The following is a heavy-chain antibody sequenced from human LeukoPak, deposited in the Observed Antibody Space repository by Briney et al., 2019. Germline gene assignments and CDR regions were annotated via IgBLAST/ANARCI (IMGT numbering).Heavy chain of an antibody. CDR1: GFTVSSNY. V-gene: IGHV3-53*01. Sequence: GGSLRLSCAASGFTVSSNYMSWVRQAPGKGLEWVSVIYSGGSTYYADSVKGRFTISRDNSKNTLYLQMNSLRAEDTAVYYCARDLLVDTAMVSGSAFDIWGQGTMVTVSS. J-gene: IGHJ3*02. D-gene: IGHD5-18*01. CDR2: IYSGGST. CDR3: ARDLLVDTAMVSGSAFDI.